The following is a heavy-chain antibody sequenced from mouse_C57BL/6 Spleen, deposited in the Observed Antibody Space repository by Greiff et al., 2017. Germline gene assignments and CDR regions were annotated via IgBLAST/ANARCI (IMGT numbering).Heavy chain of an antibody. CDR3: ARQSGNYYAMDY. Sequence: EVHLVESGGGLVKPGGSLKLSCAASGFTFSSYTMSWVRQTPEKRLEWVATISGGGGNTYYPDSVKGRFTISRDNAKNTLYLQMSSLRSEDTALYYCARQSGNYYAMDYWGQGTSVTVSS. V-gene: IGHV5-9*01. CDR2: ISGGGGNT. CDR1: GFTFSSYT. J-gene: IGHJ4*01. D-gene: IGHD3-1*01.